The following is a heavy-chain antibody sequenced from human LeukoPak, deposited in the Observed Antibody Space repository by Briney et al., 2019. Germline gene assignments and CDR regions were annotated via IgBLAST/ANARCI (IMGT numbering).Heavy chain of an antibody. D-gene: IGHD3-16*02. CDR2: ISAYNGNT. J-gene: IGHJ6*02. V-gene: IGHV1-18*01. Sequence: EASVKVSCKASGYTFTSYGISWVRQAPGQGLEWMGWISAYNGNTNYAQKLQGRVTMTTDTSTSTAYMELRSLRSDDTAVYYCARDLTGELSNGMDAWGQGTTVTVSS. CDR3: ARDLTGELSNGMDA. CDR1: GYTFTSYG.